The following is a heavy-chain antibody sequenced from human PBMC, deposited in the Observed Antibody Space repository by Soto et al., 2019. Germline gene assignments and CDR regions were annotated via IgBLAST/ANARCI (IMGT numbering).Heavy chain of an antibody. J-gene: IGHJ5*02. V-gene: IGHV3-21*01. CDR2: INSDASHT. Sequence: GGSLRLSCAASGFTFSTYWMHWIRQVPGKGLEWVSRINSDASHTYYADSVKGRFTISRDNAKNSLYLQMNSLRAEDTAVYYCARGENWFDPWGQGTLVTVSS. CDR3: ARGENWFDP. CDR1: GFTFSTYW.